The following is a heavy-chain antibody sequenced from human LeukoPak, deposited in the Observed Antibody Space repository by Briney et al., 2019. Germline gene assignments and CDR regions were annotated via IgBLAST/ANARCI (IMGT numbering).Heavy chain of an antibody. V-gene: IGHV1-2*02. J-gene: IGHJ3*02. CDR3: ARDLYSSSWYSVSAFDI. D-gene: IGHD6-13*01. CDR1: GYTFTGYY. Sequence: ASVKVPCKASGYTFTGYYMHWVRQAPGQGLEWMGWINPNSGGTNYAQKFQGRVTMTRDTSISTAYMELSRLRSDDTAVYYCARDLYSSSWYSVSAFDIWGQGTMVTVSS. CDR2: INPNSGGT.